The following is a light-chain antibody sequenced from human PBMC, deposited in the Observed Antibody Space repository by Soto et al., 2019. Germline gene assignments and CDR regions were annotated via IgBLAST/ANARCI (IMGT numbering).Light chain of an antibody. CDR3: QQYNNWPLWT. J-gene: IGKJ1*01. CDR1: QSVSSN. V-gene: IGKV3-15*01. CDR2: GAS. Sequence: EIVMTQSPATLSVSPGERATLSCRASQSVSSNLAWYQQKPGQAPRLLIYGASTRATGIPARFSGSGPGTEFTLTISSLQSEDFAVYYCQQYNNWPLWTFGQGPKVEIK.